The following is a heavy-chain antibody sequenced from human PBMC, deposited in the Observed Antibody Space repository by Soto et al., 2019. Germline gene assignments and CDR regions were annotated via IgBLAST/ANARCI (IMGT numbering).Heavy chain of an antibody. V-gene: IGHV4-4*02. J-gene: IGHJ4*02. CDR1: GGSMSSSNW. Sequence: SETLSLTCTVSGGSMSSSNWWNWVRQPPGKGLEWIGETHHSGRTNYNPSLKSRVTISVDTSKNQLSLKLSSVTAADTAVYYCARVTWHSVVGRSWSPFDYWGQGTLVTVSS. D-gene: IGHD6-13*01. CDR2: THHSGRT. CDR3: ARVTWHSVVGRSWSPFDY.